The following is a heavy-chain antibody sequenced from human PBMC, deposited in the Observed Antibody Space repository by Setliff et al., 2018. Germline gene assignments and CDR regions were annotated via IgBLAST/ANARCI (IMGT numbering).Heavy chain of an antibody. J-gene: IGHJ4*02. V-gene: IGHV1-2*06. CDR3: ARVGSLAPLYYGNY. D-gene: IGHD3-10*01. CDR2: INPNSGGT. Sequence: GASVKVSCKASGGTFISFGISWVRQAPGQGLEWMGRINPNSGGTNYAQKFQGRVTMTRDTSISTAYMELSRLRSDDTAVYYCARVGSLAPLYYGNYWGQGTLVTVSS. CDR1: GGTFISFG.